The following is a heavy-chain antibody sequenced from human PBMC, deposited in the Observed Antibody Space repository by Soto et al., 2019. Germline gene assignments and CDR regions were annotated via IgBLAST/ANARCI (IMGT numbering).Heavy chain of an antibody. J-gene: IGHJ4*02. Sequence: ASVNVSCKASGYTFTSYAMHWVRQAPGQRLEWMGWINAGNGNTKYSQKFQGRVTITRDTSASTAYMELSSLRSEDTAVYYCARDPDYGDYGTSPADDYWGQGTLVTVS. D-gene: IGHD4-17*01. CDR3: ARDPDYGDYGTSPADDY. V-gene: IGHV1-3*01. CDR2: INAGNGNT. CDR1: GYTFTSYA.